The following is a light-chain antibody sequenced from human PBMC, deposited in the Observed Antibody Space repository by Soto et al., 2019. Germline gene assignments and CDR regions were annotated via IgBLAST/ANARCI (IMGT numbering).Light chain of an antibody. CDR3: CSYARSDTLV. J-gene: IGLJ3*02. CDR2: EVS. V-gene: IGLV2-23*02. CDR1: SSDVGSYNL. Sequence: QSALTQPASVSGSPGQSITISCTGTSSDVGSYNLLSWYQQHPGKAPKLIIYEVSKRPSGISNRFSGSKSGNTASLTISGLQAEDEADYYCCSYARSDTLVFGGGTKLTVL.